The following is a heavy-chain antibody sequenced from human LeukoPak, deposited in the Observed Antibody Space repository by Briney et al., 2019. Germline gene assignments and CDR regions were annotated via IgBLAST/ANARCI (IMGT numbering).Heavy chain of an antibody. CDR3: ARDPRDGVVVPAAIIGWFDP. CDR1: GFTFSSYS. J-gene: IGHJ5*02. Sequence: GGSLRLSCAASGFTFSSYSMNWVRQAPGKGLEWVSSISSSSSYIYYADSVKGRFTISRDNAKNPLYLQMNSLRAEDTAVYYCARDPRDGVVVPAAIIGWFDPWGQGTLVTVSS. V-gene: IGHV3-21*01. CDR2: ISSSSSYI. D-gene: IGHD2-2*01.